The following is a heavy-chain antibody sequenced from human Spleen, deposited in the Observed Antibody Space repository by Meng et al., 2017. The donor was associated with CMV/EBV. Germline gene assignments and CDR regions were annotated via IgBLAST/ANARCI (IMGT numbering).Heavy chain of an antibody. J-gene: IGHJ6*02. Sequence: GGSLRLSCAASGFTFDDFAMHWVRQAPGRGLEWVSGINWNGGSTGYADSVRGRFTISRDNAKNSLYLQMNSLRAEDTALYYCARGGSGYINYYYGMDVWGQGTTVTVSS. V-gene: IGHV3-20*04. CDR3: ARGGSGYINYYYGMDV. CDR1: GFTFDDFA. D-gene: IGHD5-12*01. CDR2: INWNGGST.